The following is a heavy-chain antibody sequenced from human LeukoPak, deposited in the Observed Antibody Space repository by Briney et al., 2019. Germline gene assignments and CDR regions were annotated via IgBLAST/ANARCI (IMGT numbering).Heavy chain of an antibody. V-gene: IGHV4-30-2*01. J-gene: IGHJ4*02. D-gene: IGHD2-2*01. CDR2: INHSGST. CDR1: GGSISSGGYY. CDR3: ARGLADCSSTSCYVDY. Sequence: PSQTLSLTCTVSGGSISSGGYYWSWIRQPPGKGLEWIGEINHSGSTNYNPSLKSRVTISVDTSKNQFSLKLSSVTAADTAVYYCARGLADCSSTSCYVDYWGQGTLVTVSS.